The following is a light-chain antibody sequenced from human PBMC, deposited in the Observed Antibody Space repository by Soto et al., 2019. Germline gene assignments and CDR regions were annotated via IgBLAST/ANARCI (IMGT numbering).Light chain of an antibody. CDR2: DAS. CDR1: QSVNIY. Sequence: EVVLTQSPANLSLSPGERVTLSCRASQSVNIYLAWYQQKPGQAPRLLIYDASNRATGIPARFSGSGSGTDFTLTISSLEPEDFAVYYCQQRSNWPPITFGQGTRLEIK. CDR3: QQRSNWPPIT. V-gene: IGKV3-11*01. J-gene: IGKJ5*01.